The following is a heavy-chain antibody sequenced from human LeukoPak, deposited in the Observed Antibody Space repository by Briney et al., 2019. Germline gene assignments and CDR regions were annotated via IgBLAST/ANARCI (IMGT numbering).Heavy chain of an antibody. CDR1: GFTFSSYS. V-gene: IGHV3-48*02. Sequence: GGSLRLSCAASGFTFSSYSMNWVRQAPGRGLEWVSYISSSSSTIYYADSVKGRFTISRDNAKNSLYLQMNSLRDEDTAVYYCARAWQITFGGVIVPHFDYWGQGTLVTVSS. D-gene: IGHD3-16*02. CDR2: ISSSSSTI. CDR3: ARAWQITFGGVIVPHFDY. J-gene: IGHJ4*02.